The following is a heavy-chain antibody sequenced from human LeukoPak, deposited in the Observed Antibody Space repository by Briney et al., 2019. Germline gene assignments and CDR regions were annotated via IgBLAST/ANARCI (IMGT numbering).Heavy chain of an antibody. Sequence: PGGSLRLSCEASGFTVITNDMTWVRQAPGKGLEWVSVLYSDGNTKYAESVQGRFTISRDNSKNTLYLEMNSLSPDDTAVYYCARGVEPLAANTLAYWGQGTLVTVSS. CDR2: LYSDGNT. V-gene: IGHV3-53*01. CDR1: GFTVITND. CDR3: ARGVEPLAANTLAY. J-gene: IGHJ4*02. D-gene: IGHD1-14*01.